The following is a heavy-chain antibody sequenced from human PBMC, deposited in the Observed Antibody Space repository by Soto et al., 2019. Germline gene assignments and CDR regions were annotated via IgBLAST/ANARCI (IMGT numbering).Heavy chain of an antibody. V-gene: IGHV3-33*01. CDR1: GLSFSSNV. CDR3: ARDIYDTTGFYPSMDV. CDR2: LWYDGNNK. D-gene: IGHD3-22*01. Sequence: GGSLRLSCVASGLSFSSNVMHWVRQAPGKGLEWVAALWYDGNNKNYAESVKGRFTISRDNSKTTLYLEMNSLRREDTAVYYCARDIYDTTGFYPSMDVWGQGTTVTVSS. J-gene: IGHJ6*02.